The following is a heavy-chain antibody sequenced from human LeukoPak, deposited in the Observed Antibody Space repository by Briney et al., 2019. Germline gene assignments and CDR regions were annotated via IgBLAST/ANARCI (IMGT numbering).Heavy chain of an antibody. CDR2: IKSKTDGGTT. J-gene: IGHJ4*02. D-gene: IGHD3-22*01. Sequence: GGSLRLSCAASGFTFSNAWMSWVRQAPGKGLEWVGRIKSKTDGGTTDYAAPVKGRFTISRDDSKNTLYLQMNSLKTEDTAVYYCTTAGYYDSSGYPYWGQGTLVTVSS. V-gene: IGHV3-15*01. CDR3: TTAGYYDSSGYPY. CDR1: GFTFSNAW.